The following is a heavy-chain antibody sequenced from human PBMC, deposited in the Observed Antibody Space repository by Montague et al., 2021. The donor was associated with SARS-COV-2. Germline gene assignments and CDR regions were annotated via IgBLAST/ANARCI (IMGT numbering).Heavy chain of an antibody. CDR1: GFTFGSYS. J-gene: IGHJ4*02. D-gene: IGHD5-18*01. Sequence: SLRLSCSASGFTFGSYSMHWVRQAPGKGLEWVSCISTSSSSICYADSVKGRFTISRDNAKNSLYLQMNSLRAEDTAVYYCANLYSYGSWGQGTLVTVSS. V-gene: IGHV3-21*04. CDR3: ANLYSYGS. CDR2: ISTSSSSI.